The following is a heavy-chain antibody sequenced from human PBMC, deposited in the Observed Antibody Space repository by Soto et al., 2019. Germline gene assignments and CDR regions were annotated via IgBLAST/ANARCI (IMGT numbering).Heavy chain of an antibody. CDR3: ARPYYYDSSGSLWFDP. CDR2: ISYDGSNK. Sequence: GGSLRLSCAASGVTFSSYAMHWVRQAPGKGLEWVAVISYDGSNKYYADSVKGRFTISRDNSKNTLYLQMNSLRAEDTAVYYCARPYYYDSSGSLWFDPWGQGTLVTVSS. J-gene: IGHJ5*02. V-gene: IGHV3-30-3*01. CDR1: GVTFSSYA. D-gene: IGHD3-22*01.